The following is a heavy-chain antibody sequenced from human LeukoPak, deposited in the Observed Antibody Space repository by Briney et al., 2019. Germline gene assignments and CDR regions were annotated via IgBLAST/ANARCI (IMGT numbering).Heavy chain of an antibody. D-gene: IGHD2-15*01. Sequence: GGSLRLSCAATGFTFSSYEMNWVRQAPGKGLEWVSYISGSGSTIYYADSVKGRFTISRDNAKNSLYLQMNSLRAEDTAVYYCARGSDIVVVVAAISDYYFDYCGQGTLVTVSS. CDR1: GFTFSSYE. CDR3: ARGSDIVVVVAAISDYYFDY. CDR2: ISGSGSTI. V-gene: IGHV3-48*03. J-gene: IGHJ4*02.